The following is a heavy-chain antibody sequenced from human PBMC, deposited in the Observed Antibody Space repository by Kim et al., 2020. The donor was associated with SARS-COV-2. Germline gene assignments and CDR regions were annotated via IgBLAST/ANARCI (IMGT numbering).Heavy chain of an antibody. J-gene: IGHJ3*02. Sequence: GGSLRLSCAASGFTFSNAWMSWVRQAPGKGLEWVGRIKSKTDGGTTDYAAPVKGRFTISRDDSKNTLYLQMNSLKTEDTAVYYCTTEAPSDYYDSSGINAFDIWGQGTMVTVSS. V-gene: IGHV3-15*01. CDR3: TTEAPSDYYDSSGINAFDI. D-gene: IGHD3-22*01. CDR1: GFTFSNAW. CDR2: IKSKTDGGTT.